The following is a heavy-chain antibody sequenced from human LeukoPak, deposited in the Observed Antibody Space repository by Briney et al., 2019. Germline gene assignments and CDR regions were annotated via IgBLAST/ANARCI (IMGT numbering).Heavy chain of an antibody. CDR3: ARAAFRHSSSWYSNWFDP. D-gene: IGHD6-13*01. J-gene: IGHJ5*02. CDR1: AGSISSYY. V-gene: IGHV4-59*01. Sequence: PSETLSLTCPVSAGSISSYYWRWIRQPPGKGLVWIGYIYYSGSTNYNPSLKSRVTISVDTSKHQFSLKLSSVTAADTAVYYCARAAFRHSSSWYSNWFDPWGQGTLVTVSS. CDR2: IYYSGST.